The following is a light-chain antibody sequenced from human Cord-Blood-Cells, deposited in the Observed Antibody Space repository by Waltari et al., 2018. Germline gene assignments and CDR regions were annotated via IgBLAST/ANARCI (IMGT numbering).Light chain of an antibody. J-gene: IGLJ3*02. CDR1: SSDVGGYNY. CDR3: CSDAGSYTLV. CDR2: DVS. Sequence: QSALTQPRSVSGSPGQSATISCTGTSSDVGGYNYVSWYQQHPGKAPKLMIYDVSKRPSGVPDRFSGAKSGSTASLPISGLQAEDEADDYCCSDAGSYTLVFGGGTKLTVL. V-gene: IGLV2-11*01.